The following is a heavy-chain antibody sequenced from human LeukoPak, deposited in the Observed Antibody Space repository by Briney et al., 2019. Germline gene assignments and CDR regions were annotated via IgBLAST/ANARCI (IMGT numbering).Heavy chain of an antibody. CDR3: ARHRAFDWLLSRRLYYYMDV. V-gene: IGHV4-34*01. D-gene: IGHD3-9*01. CDR2: INHSGST. CDR1: GGSFSGYY. J-gene: IGHJ6*03. Sequence: PSETLSLTCAVYGGSFSGYYWSWIRQPPGKGLEWIGEINHSGSTNYNPSLKSRVTISVDTSKNQFSLKLSSVTAADTAVYYCARHRAFDWLLSRRLYYYMDVWGKGTTVTISS.